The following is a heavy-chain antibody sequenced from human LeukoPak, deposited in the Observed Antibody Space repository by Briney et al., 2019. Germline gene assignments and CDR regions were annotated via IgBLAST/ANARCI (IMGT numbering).Heavy chain of an antibody. D-gene: IGHD2-2*01. Sequence: GASVKVSCKASGGTFSSYAISWVRQAPGQGLEWMGGVIPIFGTANYAQKFQGRVTITADESTSTAYMELSSLRSEDTAVYYCASGQGSTSCYWWGQGTLVTVSS. J-gene: IGHJ4*02. CDR1: GGTFSSYA. CDR3: ASGQGSTSCYW. CDR2: VIPIFGTA. V-gene: IGHV1-69*13.